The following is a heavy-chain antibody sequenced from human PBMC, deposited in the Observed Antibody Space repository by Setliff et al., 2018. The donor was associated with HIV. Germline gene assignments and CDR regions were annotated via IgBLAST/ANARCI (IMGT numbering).Heavy chain of an antibody. V-gene: IGHV4-59*08. CDR1: GASISSYY. Sequence: PSETLSLTCSVSGASISSYYWSWIRQPPGKGLEWIGYIHDSGNTNYHPSLKSRVSISVDRSKNQFSLKLSSVTAADTAVYYCARAPPGIQNDAFDVWGQGTMVTVSS. J-gene: IGHJ3*01. D-gene: IGHD1-1*01. CDR2: IHDSGNT. CDR3: ARAPPGIQNDAFDV.